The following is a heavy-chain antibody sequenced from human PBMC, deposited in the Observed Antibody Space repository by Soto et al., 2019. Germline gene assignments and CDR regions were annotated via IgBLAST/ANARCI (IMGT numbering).Heavy chain of an antibody. CDR3: ARGGGYDYGLWWFDP. CDR2: IYYSGST. D-gene: IGHD4-17*01. J-gene: IGHJ5*02. Sequence: PSETLSLTCTVSGGSISSYYWSWIRQPPGKGLEWIGYIYYSGSTNYNPSLKSRVTISVDTSKNQFSLKLSSVTAADTAVYYRARGGGYDYGLWWFDPWGQGTLVTVSS. CDR1: GGSISSYY. V-gene: IGHV4-59*01.